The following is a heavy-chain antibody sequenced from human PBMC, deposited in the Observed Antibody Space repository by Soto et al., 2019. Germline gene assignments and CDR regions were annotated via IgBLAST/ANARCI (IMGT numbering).Heavy chain of an antibody. Sequence: GGSLRLSCAASGFTFSSYDMHWVRQATGKGLEWVSAIGTAGDTYYPGSVKGRFTISRENAKNSLYLQMNSLGAGDTAVYYCARGPYGSGSPIAPYYFDYWGQGALVTVSS. J-gene: IGHJ4*02. V-gene: IGHV3-13*01. CDR2: IGTAGDT. D-gene: IGHD3-10*01. CDR3: ARGPYGSGSPIAPYYFDY. CDR1: GFTFSSYD.